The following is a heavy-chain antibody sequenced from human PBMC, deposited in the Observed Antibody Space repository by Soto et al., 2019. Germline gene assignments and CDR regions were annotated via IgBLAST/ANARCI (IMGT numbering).Heavy chain of an antibody. Sequence: EVRLVKSGGGLVQPGGSLRLSCTTSGFTFSNFWMNWVRQAPGKGLEWVANIRQDGSEKNYVDSVKGRFTISRDNAKNSVYLQMNSLRGEDTAVYYCARDRAMDDYWGQGTLVTVSP. J-gene: IGHJ4*02. V-gene: IGHV3-7*03. D-gene: IGHD5-18*01. CDR2: IRQDGSEK. CDR1: GFTFSNFW. CDR3: ARDRAMDDY.